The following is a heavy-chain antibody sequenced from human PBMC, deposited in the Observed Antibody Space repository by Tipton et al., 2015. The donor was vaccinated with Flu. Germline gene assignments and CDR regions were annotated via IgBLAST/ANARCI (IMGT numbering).Heavy chain of an antibody. Sequence: QSGAEVKKPGASVKVSCKASGYTFTSYNMHWVRQAPGQGLEWMGIIYPAGGGVSYAQKFQGRVIMTRDKSTGTVHMELSSLRSDDTAMYYCARDKSGGTYTFDVWGQGTMVTVSS. D-gene: IGHD1-1*01. CDR3: ARDKSGGTYTFDV. CDR2: IYPAGGGV. CDR1: GYTFTSYN. V-gene: IGHV1-46*01. J-gene: IGHJ3*01.